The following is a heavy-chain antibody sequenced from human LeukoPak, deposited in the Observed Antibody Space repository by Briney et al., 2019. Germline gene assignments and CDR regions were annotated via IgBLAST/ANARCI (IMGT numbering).Heavy chain of an antibody. D-gene: IGHD4-11*01. Sequence: GGSLRLSCAASGFTFSSYSMNWVRQAPGKGLEWVSSISSSSRYLYYADSVKGRFTISRDDAKNSLYLQMNSLRAEDTAVYYCARDLTVTSTCWFDLWGQGSLVTVSS. CDR1: GFTFSSYS. CDR2: ISSSSRYL. J-gene: IGHJ5*02. CDR3: ARDLTVTSTCWFDL. V-gene: IGHV3-21*01.